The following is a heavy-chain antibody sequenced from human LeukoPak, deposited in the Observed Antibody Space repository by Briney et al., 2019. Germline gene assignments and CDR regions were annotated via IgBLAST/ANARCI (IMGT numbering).Heavy chain of an antibody. V-gene: IGHV1-46*01. J-gene: IGHJ6*02. Sequence: GASVKVSCKASGYTFTNYYMHWVRQAPGQGLEWMGIIKPGGGSTSYAQKFQGRVTMTRDTSTSTVYMELSSLRSEDTAVYYCARDGGGYGDYSEYGMDVWGQGTTVTVSS. CDR3: ARDGGGYGDYSEYGMDV. D-gene: IGHD4-17*01. CDR1: GYTFTNYY. CDR2: IKPGGGST.